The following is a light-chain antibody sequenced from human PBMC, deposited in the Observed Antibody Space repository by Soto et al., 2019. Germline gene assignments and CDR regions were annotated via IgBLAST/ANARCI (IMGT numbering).Light chain of an antibody. CDR2: GAS. Sequence: EIVLTQSPGTLSFSPGERATLSCRASQSVSSNNLAWYQQRPGQAPSVVIYGASTRATGIPERFSGSGSATDFDLTIRRLEPEDFSVYECQQYGRSPFTCGPRTKVDIK. J-gene: IGKJ3*01. CDR1: QSVSSNN. V-gene: IGKV3-20*01. CDR3: QQYGRSPFT.